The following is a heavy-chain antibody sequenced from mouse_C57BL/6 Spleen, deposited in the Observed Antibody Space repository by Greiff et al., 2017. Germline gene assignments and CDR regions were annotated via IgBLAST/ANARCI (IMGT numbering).Heavy chain of an antibody. CDR2: INPSSGYT. CDR3: ARGDDGYPFDY. Sequence: VKVVESGAELAKPGASVKLSCKASGYTFTRYWMHWVKQRPGQGLEWIGYINPSSGYTKYNQKFKDKATLTADKSSSTAYMQLSSLTYEDSAVYYCARGDDGYPFDYWGQGTTLTVSS. CDR1: GYTFTRYW. D-gene: IGHD2-3*01. J-gene: IGHJ2*01. V-gene: IGHV1-7*01.